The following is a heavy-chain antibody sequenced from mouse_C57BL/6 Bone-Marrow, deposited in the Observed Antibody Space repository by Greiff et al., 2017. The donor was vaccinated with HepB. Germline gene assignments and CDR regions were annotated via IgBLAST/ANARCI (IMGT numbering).Heavy chain of an antibody. V-gene: IGHV1-26*01. CDR2: INPNNGGT. D-gene: IGHD2-2*01. CDR1: GYTFTDYY. Sequence: EVKLQQSGPELVKPGASVKISCKASGYTFTDYYMNWVKQSHGKSLEWIGDINPNNGGTSYNQKFKGKATLTVDKSSSTAYMELRSLTSEDSAVYYCARRDMVTNYWGQGTTLTVSS. CDR3: ARRDMVTNY. J-gene: IGHJ2*01.